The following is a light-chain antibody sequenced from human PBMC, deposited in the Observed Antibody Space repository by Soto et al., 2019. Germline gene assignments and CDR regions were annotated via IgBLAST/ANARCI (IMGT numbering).Light chain of an antibody. V-gene: IGKV3-15*01. CDR3: QHVNSYPLT. J-gene: IGKJ4*01. Sequence: VMTQSPATLSVSPGERATLSCRASQSVSSNLAWYQQKPGQAPRLLIYGASTRATGIPARFSGSGSGTEFTLTISSLQSEDFAVYYCQHVNSYPLTFAGGSMVDI. CDR1: QSVSSN. CDR2: GAS.